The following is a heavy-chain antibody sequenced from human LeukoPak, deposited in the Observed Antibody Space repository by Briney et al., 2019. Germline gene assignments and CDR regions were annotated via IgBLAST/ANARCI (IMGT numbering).Heavy chain of an antibody. V-gene: IGHV4-59*01. J-gene: IGHJ6*02. CDR3: ARVGGGNYYYYGMDV. D-gene: IGHD2-15*01. Sequence: SETLSLTCTVSGGSISSYYCSWTRQPPGKGLDWIGYIYYSRSTNYNPSLKSRVTISVDTSKNQFSLNLSSVTAADTAVYSCARVGGGNYYYYGMDVWGQGTTVTVSS. CDR1: GGSISSYY. CDR2: IYYSRST.